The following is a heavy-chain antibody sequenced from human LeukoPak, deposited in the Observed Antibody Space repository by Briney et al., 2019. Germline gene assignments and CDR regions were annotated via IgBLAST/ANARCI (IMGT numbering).Heavy chain of an antibody. CDR2: INPNSGGT. CDR3: ARTLYSSSRRYFDY. Sequence: ASVKVSCKASGYTFTGYYMHWVRQAPGQGLEWMGWINPNSGGTNHAQKFQGRVTMTRDTSISTAYMELSRLRSDDTAVYYCARTLYSSSRRYFDYWGQGTLVTVSS. V-gene: IGHV1-2*02. J-gene: IGHJ4*02. CDR1: GYTFTGYY. D-gene: IGHD6-13*01.